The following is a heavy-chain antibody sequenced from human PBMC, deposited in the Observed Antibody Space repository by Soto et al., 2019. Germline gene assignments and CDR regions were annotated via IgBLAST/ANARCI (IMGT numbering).Heavy chain of an antibody. D-gene: IGHD5-12*01. CDR3: AKAPPPRPWPAFDI. Sequence: TGGSLRLSCAASGFTFSSYAMSWVRQAPGKGLEWVSAISGSGDSTCYADSVKGRFTISRDNSKNTLYLQMNSLRAEDTAVYYCAKAPPPRPWPAFDIWGQGTMVTVSS. V-gene: IGHV3-23*01. CDR2: ISGSGDST. CDR1: GFTFSSYA. J-gene: IGHJ3*02.